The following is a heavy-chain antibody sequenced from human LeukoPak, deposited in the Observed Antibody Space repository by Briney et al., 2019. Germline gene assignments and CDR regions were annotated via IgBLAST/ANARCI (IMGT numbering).Heavy chain of an antibody. D-gene: IGHD3-22*01. CDR3: ASGSHYDSSGYPHDAFDI. V-gene: IGHV3-66*01. CDR2: IYSGGST. J-gene: IGHJ3*02. CDR1: GFTVSSNY. Sequence: GGSLGLSCAASGFTVSSNYMSWVRQAPGKGLEWVSVIYSGGSTYYAASVKGRFTISRDNSKNTLYLQMNSLRAEDTAVYYCASGSHYDSSGYPHDAFDIWGQGTMVTVSS.